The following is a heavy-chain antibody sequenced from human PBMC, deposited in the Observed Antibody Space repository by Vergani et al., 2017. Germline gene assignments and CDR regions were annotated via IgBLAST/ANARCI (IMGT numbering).Heavy chain of an antibody. D-gene: IGHD6-13*01. J-gene: IGHJ4*02. CDR2: IYPGDSDT. CDR1: GYSFTSYW. Sequence: EVQLVQSGAEVKKPGESLKISCKGSGYSFTSYWIGWVRQMPGKGLEWMGIIYPGDSDTRYSPSFQGQVTISADKSISTAYLQWSSLKASDTAMYYCARRPYSSSWYTYAFDYWSEGTLVTVSS. V-gene: IGHV5-51*01. CDR3: ARRPYSSSWYTYAFDY.